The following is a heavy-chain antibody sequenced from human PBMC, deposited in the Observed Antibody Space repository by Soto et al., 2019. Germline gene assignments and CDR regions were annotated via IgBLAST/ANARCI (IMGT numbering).Heavy chain of an antibody. Sequence: EVHLVESGGDLVQPGGSLRLSCAVSGFTLTNYEMNWVRQAPGKGLEWVSYISSTSSSIYYADSVRGRFNISRDNAKNSLYLHMNSLRAEDTAVYYCAGSRRNDDFWSDPQVGDGLDVWGQGTTVTVSS. CDR1: GFTLTNYE. D-gene: IGHD3-3*01. CDR3: AGSRRNDDFWSDPQVGDGLDV. J-gene: IGHJ6*02. CDR2: ISSTSSSI. V-gene: IGHV3-48*03.